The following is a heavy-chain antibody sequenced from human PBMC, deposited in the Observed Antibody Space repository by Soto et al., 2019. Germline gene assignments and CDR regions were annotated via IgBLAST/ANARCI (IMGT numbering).Heavy chain of an antibody. V-gene: IGHV3-23*01. CDR3: AKDRPYHYDILTGYHSYYYYGMDV. D-gene: IGHD3-9*01. J-gene: IGHJ6*02. Sequence: AGGSLRLSCAASGFTFSSYAMSWVRQAPGKGLEWVSAISGSGGSTYYADSVKGRFTISRDNSKNTLYLQMNSLRAEDTAVYYCAKDRPYHYDILTGYHSYYYYGMDVWGQGTTVTVSS. CDR2: ISGSGGST. CDR1: GFTFSSYA.